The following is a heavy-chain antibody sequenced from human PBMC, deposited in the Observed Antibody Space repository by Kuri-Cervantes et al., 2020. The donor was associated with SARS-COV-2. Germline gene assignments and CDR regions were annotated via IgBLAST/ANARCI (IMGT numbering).Heavy chain of an antibody. CDR1: GGSVSSGDCY. CDR3: ARHPLITLKEGWFDP. J-gene: IGHJ5*02. D-gene: IGHD3-22*01. V-gene: IGHV4-39*01. Sequence: SETLSLTCAVSGGSVSSGDCYWGWIRQSPGKGLEWVGSIYYTGSTSYNPSLKSRFTISVDTSKNQFSLRLSSVTAADTAVYYCARHPLITLKEGWFDPWGQGTLVTVSS. CDR2: IYYTGST.